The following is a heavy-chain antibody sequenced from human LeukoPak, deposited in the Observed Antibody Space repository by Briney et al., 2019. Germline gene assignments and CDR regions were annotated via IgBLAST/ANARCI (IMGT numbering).Heavy chain of an antibody. V-gene: IGHV4-38-2*02. CDR1: GYSISSDYY. D-gene: IGHD3-22*01. CDR3: ARHFRKYYYDSSIGY. J-gene: IGHJ4*02. CDR2: IYYSGST. Sequence: PSETLSLTCTVSGYSISSDYYWGWIRQPPGKGLEWIGSIYYSGSTYYNPSLKSRVTISVDTSKNQFSLKLSSVTAADTAVYYCARHFRKYYYDSSIGYWGQGTLVTVSS.